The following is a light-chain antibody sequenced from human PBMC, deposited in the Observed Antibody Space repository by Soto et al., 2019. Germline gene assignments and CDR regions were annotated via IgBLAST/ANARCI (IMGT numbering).Light chain of an antibody. Sequence: DSQMTQSPCSLSVSVGDRVTITCRASQRVGKYLAWFQQKPGRAPESLIYDMSTLQSGVPSKFSGSGSGTDFPLTINSLQPEDSAAYYCQQYHTYPRTLGQGTRLEIK. V-gene: IGKV1-16*02. CDR2: DMS. CDR1: QRVGKY. CDR3: QQYHTYPRT. J-gene: IGKJ5*01.